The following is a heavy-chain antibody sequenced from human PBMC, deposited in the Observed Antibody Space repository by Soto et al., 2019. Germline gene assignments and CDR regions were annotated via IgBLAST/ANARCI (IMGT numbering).Heavy chain of an antibody. D-gene: IGHD5-18*01. CDR3: ARGGRGYSSAPRYYFEY. V-gene: IGHV1-69*01. J-gene: IGHJ4*02. Sequence: QVQLVQSGSEVKKPGSSVKVSCKASGGSFSSNPISWVRQAPGQGLEWMAGIIPIFATVHYAQKFQGRVTITADESTSTAYMELTSLRSEDTGVYFCARGGRGYSSAPRYYFEYWGQGTLVTVSS. CDR2: IIPIFATV. CDR1: GGSFSSNP.